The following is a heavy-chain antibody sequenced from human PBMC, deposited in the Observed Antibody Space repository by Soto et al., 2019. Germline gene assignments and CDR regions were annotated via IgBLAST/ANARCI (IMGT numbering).Heavy chain of an antibody. Sequence: SPTLSLPCAISGDSFSSNSAAWNWIRQSPSRGLEWLGRTYYRSKWYNDYAVSVKSRITINPDTSKNQFSLQLNSVTPEDTAVYYCARDPTGWNSDAFDIWGQGTMVTVSS. D-gene: IGHD1-1*01. V-gene: IGHV6-1*01. CDR2: TYYRSKWYN. CDR3: ARDPTGWNSDAFDI. J-gene: IGHJ3*02. CDR1: GDSFSSNSAA.